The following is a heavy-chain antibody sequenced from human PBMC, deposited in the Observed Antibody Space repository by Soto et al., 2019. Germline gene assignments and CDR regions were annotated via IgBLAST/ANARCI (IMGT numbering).Heavy chain of an antibody. D-gene: IGHD3-10*01. CDR1: GFTFSSYG. Sequence: QVQLVESGGCVVQPGRSLRLSCAASGFTFSSYGMHWVRQAPGKGLEWVAVIWYDGNNKYYADSVKGRFTISRDNSKNTMYLKVNSLRAEDTAVYYCARGYGSETDVFDYWGQGTLVTVSS. CDR2: IWYDGNNK. CDR3: ARGYGSETDVFDY. V-gene: IGHV3-33*01. J-gene: IGHJ4*02.